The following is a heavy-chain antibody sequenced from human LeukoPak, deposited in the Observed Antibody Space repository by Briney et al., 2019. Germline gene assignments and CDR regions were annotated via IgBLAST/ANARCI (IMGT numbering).Heavy chain of an antibody. CDR2: IKYDGSEE. V-gene: IGHV3-7*01. CDR1: GLSFSGQW. J-gene: IGHJ4*02. D-gene: IGHD3-16*01. Sequence: GGSLRLSCAASGLSFSGQWMNWVRQAPGQGLEWVDNIKYDGSEEYYADSVKGRFTISSDNAKNSLSLQMNYVRAGDTAIYYCAYTNHLTYWGQGTLVTVSS. CDR3: AYTNHLTY.